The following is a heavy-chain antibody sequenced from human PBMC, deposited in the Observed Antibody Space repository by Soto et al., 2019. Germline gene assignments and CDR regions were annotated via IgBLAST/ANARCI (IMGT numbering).Heavy chain of an antibody. D-gene: IGHD3-22*01. CDR1: AFTFRSYW. J-gene: IGHJ3*01. V-gene: IGHV3-7*01. Sequence: GGSLRLSCAASAFTFRSYWMSWVRQAPGKGLEWVANIIQDGSEKYYVDSVRGRFTISRDNAKNSLYLQMNSLRAEDTAAYYCTRVVTTGEAFDFWGRGTMVTVSS. CDR3: TRVVTTGEAFDF. CDR2: IIQDGSEK.